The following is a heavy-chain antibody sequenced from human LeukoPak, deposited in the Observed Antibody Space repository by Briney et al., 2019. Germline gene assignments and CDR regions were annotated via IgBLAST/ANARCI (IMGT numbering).Heavy chain of an antibody. Sequence: WASVKVSCKTSGYTFSSYGITWVRQAPGQGLEWMGWVSAYNGDTKYAQKLQDRVTMTRDTSISTAYMELSRLRSDDTAVYYCATTFSGSYPEVDYWGQGTLVTVSS. CDR3: ATTFSGSYPEVDY. D-gene: IGHD1-26*01. J-gene: IGHJ4*02. CDR1: GYTFSSYG. CDR2: VSAYNGDT. V-gene: IGHV1-18*01.